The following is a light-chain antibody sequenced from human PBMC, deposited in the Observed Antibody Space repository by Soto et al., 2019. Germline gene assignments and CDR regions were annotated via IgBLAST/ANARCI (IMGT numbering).Light chain of an antibody. CDR2: EVS. Sequence: QSALTQPASVSGSPGQSITISCTGTSSYVGGYNYVSWYQQHPDKAPKLMIYEVSNRPSGVSNRFSGSKSGNTASLTISGLQAEDEGNYYCSSYTRGSTLVFGGGTKLTVL. V-gene: IGLV2-14*01. J-gene: IGLJ3*02. CDR1: SSYVGGYNY. CDR3: SSYTRGSTLV.